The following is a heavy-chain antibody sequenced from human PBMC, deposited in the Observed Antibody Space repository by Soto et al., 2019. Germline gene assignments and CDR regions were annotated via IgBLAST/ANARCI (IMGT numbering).Heavy chain of an antibody. V-gene: IGHV3-23*01. Sequence: EVHVLESGGDLVQPGGSLRLTCAVSGFTFITSSINWVRQAPGKGLEWVSSISGNGYTTYYADSVTGRFTISTDNSKSTVFLQMNSLRVEDTALYYCAKGVEHSTADAFETWGQGTMVTVSS. J-gene: IGHJ3*02. CDR1: GFTFITSS. CDR2: ISGNGYTT. CDR3: AKGVEHSTADAFET. D-gene: IGHD5-18*01.